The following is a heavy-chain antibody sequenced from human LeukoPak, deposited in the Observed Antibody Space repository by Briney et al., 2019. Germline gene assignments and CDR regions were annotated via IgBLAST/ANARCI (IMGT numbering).Heavy chain of an antibody. V-gene: IGHV3-23*01. J-gene: IGHJ4*02. CDR1: GFTFSSYA. CDR3: AKYRQLEPLRY. CDR2: ISGSGGST. D-gene: IGHD6-13*01. Sequence: GGSLRLSCAASGFTFSSYAVSWVRQAPGKGLEWVSAISGSGGSTYYADSVKGRLTISRDNSKNTLYLQMNSLRAEDTAVYYCAKYRQLEPLRYWGQGTLVTVSS.